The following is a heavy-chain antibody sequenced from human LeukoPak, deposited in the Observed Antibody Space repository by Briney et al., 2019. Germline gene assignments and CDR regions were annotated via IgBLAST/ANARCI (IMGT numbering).Heavy chain of an antibody. CDR2: ISSSSSTI. V-gene: IGHV3-48*01. Sequence: GGSLRLSCAASGFTFSSYSMNWVRQAPGKGREWVSYISSSSSTIYYADSVKGRFTISRDNAKNSLYLQMNSLRAEDTAVYYCARALVVRGYDYWGQGTLVTVSS. J-gene: IGHJ4*02. CDR3: ARALVVRGYDY. CDR1: GFTFSSYS. D-gene: IGHD3-22*01.